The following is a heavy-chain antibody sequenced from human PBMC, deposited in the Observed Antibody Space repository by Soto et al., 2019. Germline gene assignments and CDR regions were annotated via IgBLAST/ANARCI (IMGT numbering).Heavy chain of an antibody. J-gene: IGHJ5*02. D-gene: IGHD3-16*01. V-gene: IGHV3-74*01. CDR1: GFTFSGYW. CDR3: ARTFSGVGFDP. CDR2: INPDGTST. Sequence: EVQLVESGGGLVQPGGSLRLSCSASGFTFSGYWMHWVRQTPGKGLVWVSRINPDGTSTTYADSVKGRFTISRDNAKNTLYLQMNSLRAEDTAIYYCARTFSGVGFDPWGQGTLVTVSS.